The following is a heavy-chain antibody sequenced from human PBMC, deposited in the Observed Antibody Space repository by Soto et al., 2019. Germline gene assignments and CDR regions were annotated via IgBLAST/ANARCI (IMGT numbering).Heavy chain of an antibody. V-gene: IGHV1-69*13. CDR3: ARDAEQTPSIAVAGSFDY. Sequence: ASVKVSCKASGGTFSSYAISWVRQAPGQGLEWMGGIIPIFGTANYAQKFQGRVTITADESTSTAYMELSSLRSEDTAVYYCARDAEQTPSIAVAGSFDYWGQGTLVTVSS. D-gene: IGHD6-19*01. CDR2: IIPIFGTA. J-gene: IGHJ4*02. CDR1: GGTFSSYA.